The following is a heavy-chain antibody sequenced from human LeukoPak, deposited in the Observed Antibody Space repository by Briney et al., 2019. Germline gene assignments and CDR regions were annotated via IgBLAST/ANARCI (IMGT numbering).Heavy chain of an antibody. V-gene: IGHV1-2*02. CDR3: ARETAAAGSNWFDP. CDR1: GYTFTGYY. J-gene: IGHJ5*02. Sequence: ASVKVSCKACGYTFTGYYMHWVRQAPGQGLEWMGWINPNSGGTNYAQKCQGRVTMTRDTSISTAYMELSRLRSDDTAVYYCARETAAAGSNWFDPWGQGTLVTVSS. CDR2: INPNSGGT. D-gene: IGHD6-13*01.